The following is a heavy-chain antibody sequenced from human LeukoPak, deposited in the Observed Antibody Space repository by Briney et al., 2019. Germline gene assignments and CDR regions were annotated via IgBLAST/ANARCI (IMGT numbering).Heavy chain of an antibody. Sequence: PSETLSLTCAVYGGSFSGYYWSWIRQPPGKGLEWIGEINHSGSTNYNPSLKCRVTISVDTSKNQFSLKLSSVTAADTAVYYCARGPRKRWLQLRYYFDYWGQGTLVTVSS. CDR1: GGSFSGYY. V-gene: IGHV4-34*01. D-gene: IGHD5-24*01. CDR2: INHSGST. CDR3: ARGPRKRWLQLRYYFDY. J-gene: IGHJ4*02.